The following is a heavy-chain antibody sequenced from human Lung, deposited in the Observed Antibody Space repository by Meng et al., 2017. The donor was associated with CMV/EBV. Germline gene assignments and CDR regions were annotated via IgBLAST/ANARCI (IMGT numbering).Heavy chain of an antibody. V-gene: IGHV3-72*01. Sequence: SWCTFGDPEMNGVGRAPGKELGGVASSRNKASSYATVYAASVKGRFTISRDDAKNSLNLQMSSLKTEDTAVYYCARDSTTTRDFDYWGQGTLVTVSS. J-gene: IGHJ4*02. CDR1: WCTFGDPE. CDR3: ARDSTTTRDFDY. CDR2: SRNKASSYAT. D-gene: IGHD2/OR15-2a*01.